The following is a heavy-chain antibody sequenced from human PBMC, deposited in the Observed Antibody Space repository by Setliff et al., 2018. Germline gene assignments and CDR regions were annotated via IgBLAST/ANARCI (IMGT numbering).Heavy chain of an antibody. D-gene: IGHD2-21*02. Sequence: GSLRLSCSASGFTFSRYAMHWVRQAPRKGLESVSAISSTGIPIYYADSVKARFTISRDDAQNTLYLQMGSLRTDDTAVYYCVKDPSVYGADSGSILGQGTMVTVSS. CDR1: GFTFSRYA. CDR2: ISSTGIPI. V-gene: IGHV3-64D*09. J-gene: IGHJ3*02. CDR3: VKDPSVYGADSGSI.